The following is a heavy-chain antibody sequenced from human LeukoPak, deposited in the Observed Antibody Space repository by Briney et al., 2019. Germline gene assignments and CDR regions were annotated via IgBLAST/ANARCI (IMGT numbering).Heavy chain of an antibody. J-gene: IGHJ3*02. CDR3: ARRNDFDI. CDR2: IYYSGRT. CDR1: RGSISGFH. V-gene: IGHV4-59*01. Sequence: SETLSLTCTVSRGSISGFHWNWIRQPPGKGLEWIGCIYYSGRTDSNPSLKSRVPVSVDTSKNQFNLRLTSACDPETAMSFCARRNDFDIWGPGTMVTVSS.